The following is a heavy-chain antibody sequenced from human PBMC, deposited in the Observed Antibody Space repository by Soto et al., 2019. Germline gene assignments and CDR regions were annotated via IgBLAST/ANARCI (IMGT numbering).Heavy chain of an antibody. J-gene: IGHJ5*02. Sequence: QVQLVESGGGVVQPGRSLRLSCAASGFTFSSYAMHWVRQAPGKGLEWVAVISYDGSNKYYADSVKGRFTISRDNSKNTLYLQMNSLGADDTAVYYCARDSRPANYQGSGRGWFDPWGQGTLVTVSS. CDR1: GFTFSSYA. V-gene: IGHV3-30-3*01. CDR2: ISYDGSNK. D-gene: IGHD3-10*01. CDR3: ARDSRPANYQGSGRGWFDP.